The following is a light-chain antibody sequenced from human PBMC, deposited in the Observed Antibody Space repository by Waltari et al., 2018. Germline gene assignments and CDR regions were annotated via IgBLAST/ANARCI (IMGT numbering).Light chain of an antibody. CDR1: SPTTGSNS. V-gene: IGLV1-47*01. Sequence: QSVLTQPPSASGPPGPRVTISCSGRSPTTGSNSLYWYQQFPGTAPKLLIFRNNQRPSGVPDRFSGSKSGSSASLAISGLRSDDEAHYYCASWDDSLSGGIFGGGTEVTVL. J-gene: IGLJ2*01. CDR3: ASWDDSLSGGI. CDR2: RNN.